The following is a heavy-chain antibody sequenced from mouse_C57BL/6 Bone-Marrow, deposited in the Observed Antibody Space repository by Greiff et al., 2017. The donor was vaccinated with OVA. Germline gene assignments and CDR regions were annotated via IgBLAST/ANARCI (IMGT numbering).Heavy chain of an antibody. CDR3: ARRLGGYYVFAY. J-gene: IGHJ3*01. D-gene: IGHD2-3*01. CDR2: IYPGDGDT. Sequence: VQLQQSGPELVKPGASVKISCKASGYAFSSSWMNWVKQRPGKGLEWIGRIYPGDGDTNYNGKFKGKATLTADKSSSTAYMELRSLTSEDSAVYFCARRLGGYYVFAYWGQGTLVTVSA. V-gene: IGHV1-82*01. CDR1: GYAFSSSW.